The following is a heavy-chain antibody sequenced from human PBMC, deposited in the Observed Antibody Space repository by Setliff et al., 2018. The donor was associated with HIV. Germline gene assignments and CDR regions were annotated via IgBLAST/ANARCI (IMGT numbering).Heavy chain of an antibody. Sequence: ASVKVSCKASGYTFNHYDINWVRQAPGQGLEWMGWMIIKSGNTGYAQKFQGRVTMTRDTSIATAYMELSSLRSDDTAVYYCARAPSGVVIGPDYWGQGTLVTVSS. CDR3: ARAPSGVVIGPDY. CDR2: MIIKSGNT. J-gene: IGHJ4*02. V-gene: IGHV1-8*02. D-gene: IGHD3-3*01. CDR1: GYTFNHYD.